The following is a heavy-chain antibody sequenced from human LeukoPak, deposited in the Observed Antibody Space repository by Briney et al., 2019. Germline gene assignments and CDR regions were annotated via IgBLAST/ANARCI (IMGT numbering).Heavy chain of an antibody. D-gene: IGHD3-22*01. CDR2: IRYDGSNK. Sequence: GGSLRLSCAVSGFTFRSHGMHWVRQAPGKGPEWVAFIRYDGSNKYYADSVKGRFTISRDNSKNTLYLQMNSLRAEDTAVYYCARDTKLDYYDSSGYLDYWGQGTLVTVS. CDR1: GFTFRSHG. CDR3: ARDTKLDYYDSSGYLDY. J-gene: IGHJ4*02. V-gene: IGHV3-30*02.